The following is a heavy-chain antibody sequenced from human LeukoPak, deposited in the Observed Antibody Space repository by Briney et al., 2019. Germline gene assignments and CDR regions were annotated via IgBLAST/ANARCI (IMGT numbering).Heavy chain of an antibody. CDR1: GGSISSYY. J-gene: IGHJ6*02. Sequence: SETLSLTCTVSGGSISSYYWSWIRQPPGKGLEWIGYIYYSGSTNYNPSLKSRVTISVDTSKNQFSLKLSSVTAADTAVYYCAKWGSSGSRYSMDVWGQGTTVTVSS. CDR3: AKWGSSGSRYSMDV. CDR2: IYYSGST. D-gene: IGHD3-22*01. V-gene: IGHV4-59*01.